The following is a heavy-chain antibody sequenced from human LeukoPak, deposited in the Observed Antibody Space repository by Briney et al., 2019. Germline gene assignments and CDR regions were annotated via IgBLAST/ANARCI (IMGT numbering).Heavy chain of an antibody. CDR1: GGSFSGYY. V-gene: IGHV4-34*01. D-gene: IGHD3-10*01. Sequence: SETLSLTCAVYGGSFSGYYWSWIRQPPGKGLEWIGEINHSGSTNYNPSLQSRVTISVDTSKNQFSLKLSSVTAADTAVYYCARAPSYYYGSGSYYPPNWFDPWGQGTLVTVSS. J-gene: IGHJ5*02. CDR3: ARAPSYYYGSGSYYPPNWFDP. CDR2: INHSGST.